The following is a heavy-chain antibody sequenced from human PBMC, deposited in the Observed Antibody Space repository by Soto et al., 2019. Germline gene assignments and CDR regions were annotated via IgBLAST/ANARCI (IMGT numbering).Heavy chain of an antibody. CDR2: IYPGDSDT. V-gene: IGHV5-51*01. D-gene: IGHD6-19*01. CDR3: ARHRPSIAVAGHDAFDI. Sequence: GESLKISCKGSGYSFTSYWIGWVRQMPGKGLEWMGIIYPGDSDTRYSPSFQGQVTISADKSISTAYLQWSSLKASDTAMYYCARHRPSIAVAGHDAFDIWGQGTMVTVSS. J-gene: IGHJ3*02. CDR1: GYSFTSYW.